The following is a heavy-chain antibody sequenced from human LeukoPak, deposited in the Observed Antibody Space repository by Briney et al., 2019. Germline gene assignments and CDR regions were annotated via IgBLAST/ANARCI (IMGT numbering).Heavy chain of an antibody. CDR1: GYSFTSYW. CDR3: ARPSTTGRGSCYYMDV. J-gene: IGHJ6*03. V-gene: IGHV5-51*01. Sequence: GESLKISCKGSGYSFTSYWIGWVRQMPGKGLEWMGIIYPGDSDTRYSPSFQGQVTISADKSISTAYLQWSSLKASDTAMYYCARPSTTGRGSCYYMDVWGKGTTVTVSS. D-gene: IGHD4-17*01. CDR2: IYPGDSDT.